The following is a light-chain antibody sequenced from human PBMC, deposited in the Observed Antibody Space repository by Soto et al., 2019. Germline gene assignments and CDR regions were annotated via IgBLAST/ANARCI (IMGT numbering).Light chain of an antibody. V-gene: IGLV2-11*01. CDR3: CSYAGSSTYV. J-gene: IGLJ1*01. CDR2: DVS. CDR1: SSDVGGYNY. Sequence: QSALTQPRSVSGSPGQSVTISCTGTSSDVGGYNYVSWYQHHPGEAPKLIVYDVSQRPSGVPDRFSGSKSGNTASLTISGLQAEDEADYYCCSYAGSSTYVFGTGTKLTVL.